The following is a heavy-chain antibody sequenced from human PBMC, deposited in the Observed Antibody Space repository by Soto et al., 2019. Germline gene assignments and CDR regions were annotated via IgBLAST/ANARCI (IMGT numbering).Heavy chain of an antibody. CDR3: ARRYYYGSGSYNVPQANFDY. Sequence: GESLKISCKGSGYSFTSYWIGWVRQMPGKGLEWMGIIYPGDSDTRYSPSFQGQVTISADKSISTAYLQWSSLKASDTAMYYCARRYYYGSGSYNVPQANFDYWGQGTLVTVSS. D-gene: IGHD3-10*01. J-gene: IGHJ4*02. CDR1: GYSFTSYW. V-gene: IGHV5-51*01. CDR2: IYPGDSDT.